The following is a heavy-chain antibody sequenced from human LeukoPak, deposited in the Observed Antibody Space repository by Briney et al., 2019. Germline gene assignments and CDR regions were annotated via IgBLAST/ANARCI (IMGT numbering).Heavy chain of an antibody. Sequence: SETLSLTCTVSGGSISSGGYYWSWIRQHPGKGLEWVGYIYYSGSTYYNPSLKSRVTISVDTSKNQFSLKLSSVTAADTAVYYCARSLGARLIQYSSSKSWVAFDIWGQGTMVTVSS. D-gene: IGHD6-6*01. CDR2: IYYSGST. J-gene: IGHJ3*02. CDR3: ARSLGARLIQYSSSKSWVAFDI. CDR1: GGSISSGGYY. V-gene: IGHV4-31*03.